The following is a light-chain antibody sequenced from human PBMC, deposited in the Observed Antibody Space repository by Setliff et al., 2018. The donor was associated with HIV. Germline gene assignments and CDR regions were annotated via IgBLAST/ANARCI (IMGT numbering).Light chain of an antibody. Sequence: QSVLTQPASVSGSPGQSITISCTGTISDVGGFNYVSWYQQHPGKAPKLMIYEVSNRPSWISNRFSGSKSANTASLTISGLQAEDEADYCCGSYTSSSTPYVFGTGTKVTV. CDR1: ISDVGGFNY. CDR3: GSYTSSSTPYV. V-gene: IGLV2-14*01. J-gene: IGLJ1*01. CDR2: EVS.